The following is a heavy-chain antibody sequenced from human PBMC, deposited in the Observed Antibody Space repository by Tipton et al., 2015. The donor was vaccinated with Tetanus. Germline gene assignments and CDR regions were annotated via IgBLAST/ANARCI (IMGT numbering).Heavy chain of an antibody. J-gene: IGHJ4*02. Sequence: SLRLSCAASKFSFSRHSMNWVRQAPGKGLECVSAIGGSGGASYYADSVKGRFTISRDNSKSTLYLQVHSLRVEDTAIYFCAKGRAAATYFFDYWGQGTPVTVSS. CDR1: KFSFSRHS. CDR2: IGGSGGAS. D-gene: IGHD6-25*01. V-gene: IGHV3-23*01. CDR3: AKGRAAATYFFDY.